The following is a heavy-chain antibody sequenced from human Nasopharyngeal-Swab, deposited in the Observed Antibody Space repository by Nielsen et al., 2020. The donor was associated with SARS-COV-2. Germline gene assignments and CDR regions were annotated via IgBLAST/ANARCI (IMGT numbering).Heavy chain of an antibody. J-gene: IGHJ4*02. V-gene: IGHV3-23*01. Sequence: GESLKISCVASGFTFSSYNMNWVRQAPGKGLEWVSAISGSGGSTYYADSVKGRFTISRDNSKNTLYLQMNSLRAEDTAVYYCAKQLLWFGELLDMFDYWGQGTLVTVSS. CDR3: AKQLLWFGELLDMFDY. D-gene: IGHD3-10*01. CDR2: ISGSGGST. CDR1: GFTFSSYN.